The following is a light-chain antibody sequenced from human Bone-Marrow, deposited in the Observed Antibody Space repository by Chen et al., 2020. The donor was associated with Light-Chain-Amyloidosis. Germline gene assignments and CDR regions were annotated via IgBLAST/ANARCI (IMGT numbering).Light chain of an antibody. V-gene: IGKV3-20*01. CDR2: GSS. J-gene: IGKJ4*01. Sequence: EIVLTQSPGHLSLSRGEGANLSCRASQTISSNYLTWYQQKYRQAPRLLIYGSSSRATGIPDRFTGSGSGKDFTLTINRLEPEDFAMYYCQHYGTSPLTFGGGTKVEIK. CDR1: QTISSNY. CDR3: QHYGTSPLT.